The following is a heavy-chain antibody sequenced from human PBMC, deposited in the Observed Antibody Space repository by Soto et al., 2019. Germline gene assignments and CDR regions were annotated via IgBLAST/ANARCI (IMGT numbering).Heavy chain of an antibody. CDR3: ARDLDGSGSYFTAY. Sequence: QVQLVQSGAEVKKPGASVKVSCKASGYSFTSTGICWVRQAPGQGPEWMGWTSTFNGEAKYAQKLQGRVTMTTDTSTTTAYMELRSLTSDDTAFYYCARDLDGSGSYFTAYWGQGTLVTVAS. V-gene: IGHV1-18*01. CDR1: GYSFTSTG. CDR2: TSTFNGEA. D-gene: IGHD3-10*01. J-gene: IGHJ4*02.